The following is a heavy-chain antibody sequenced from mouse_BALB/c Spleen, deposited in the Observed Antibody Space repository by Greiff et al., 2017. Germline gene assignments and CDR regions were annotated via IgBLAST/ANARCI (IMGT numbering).Heavy chain of an antibody. D-gene: IGHD1-1*01. J-gene: IGHJ3*01. V-gene: IGHV2-9*02. CDR3: ARDNDGSSYDY. Sequence: VKLMESGPGLVAPSQSLSLTCTVSGFSFTSYGVHWVRQPPGKGLEWLGVIWAGGSTNYNSALMSRLTISKDNPKIHIFIKMNSVQTEDTAMYCCARDNDGSSYDYWGQGTLVTVSA. CDR2: IWAGGST. CDR1: GFSFTSYG.